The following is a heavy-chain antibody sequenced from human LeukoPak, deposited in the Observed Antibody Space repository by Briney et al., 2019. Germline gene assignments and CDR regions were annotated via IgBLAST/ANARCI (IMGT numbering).Heavy chain of an antibody. J-gene: IGHJ5*02. V-gene: IGHV4-4*07. D-gene: IGHD5-12*01. CDR2: IYTSGST. CDR1: GGSISSYY. Sequence: SETLFLTCTVSGGSISSYYWSWIRQPAGKGLEWIGRIYTSGSTNYNPSLKSRVTMSVDTSKNQFSLKLSSVTAADTAVYYCAREGVRYSGYVNWFDPWGQGTLVTVSS. CDR3: AREGVRYSGYVNWFDP.